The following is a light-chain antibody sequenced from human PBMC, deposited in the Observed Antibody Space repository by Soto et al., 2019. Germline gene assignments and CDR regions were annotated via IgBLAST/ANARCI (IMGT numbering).Light chain of an antibody. J-gene: IGLJ2*01. CDR1: SSNIGNNY. CDR3: GTWDSSLSVVV. V-gene: IGLV1-51*01. Sequence: QSVLTQPPSVSAAPGQKVTISCSGSSSNIGNNYVSWYQQLPGTAPKLLLYDNNKRPSGIPDRFSGSKSGTSATLGITGLQTGDEDDYYCGTWDSSLSVVVFGGGTKLTVL. CDR2: DNN.